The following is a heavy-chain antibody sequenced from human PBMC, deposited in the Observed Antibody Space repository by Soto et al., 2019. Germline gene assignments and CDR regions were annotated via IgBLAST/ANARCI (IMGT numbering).Heavy chain of an antibody. J-gene: IGHJ4*02. Sequence: PGGSLRLSCAASGFTFSSYAMSWVRQAPGKGLEWVSAISGSGGSTYYADSVKGRFTISRDNSKNTLYLQMNSLRAEDTAVYYCAKDFTMIVVVILDYWGQGTLVTVPS. V-gene: IGHV3-23*01. CDR3: AKDFTMIVVVILDY. D-gene: IGHD3-22*01. CDR1: GFTFSSYA. CDR2: ISGSGGST.